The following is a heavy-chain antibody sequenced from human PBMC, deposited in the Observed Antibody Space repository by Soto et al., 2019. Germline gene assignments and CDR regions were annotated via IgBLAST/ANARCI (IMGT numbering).Heavy chain of an antibody. CDR2: IYYSGST. J-gene: IGHJ3*02. CDR1: GGSIRNGDYY. D-gene: IGHD3-22*01. Sequence: QVQLQESGPGLVKPSQTLSLTCTVSGGSIRNGDYYWSWIRQHPGKGLEWIGYIYYSGSTHYNPSLQSRVIISVDTSKNQFSLKLSSVTAADTAGYYCARVYDSSGYPAAGGAFDIWGQGTMVTVSS. V-gene: IGHV4-31*03. CDR3: ARVYDSSGYPAAGGAFDI.